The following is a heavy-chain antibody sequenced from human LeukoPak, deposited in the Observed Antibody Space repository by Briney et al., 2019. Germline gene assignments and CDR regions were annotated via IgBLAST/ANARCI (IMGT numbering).Heavy chain of an antibody. V-gene: IGHV4-39*01. Sequence: SETLSLTCTVSGGSISSSSYSWGWIRQPPGKGLEWIGSIYYSGSTYYNPSLKSRVTISVDTSKNQFSLKLSSVTAADTAVYYCARCKRGGLLLIRVFDYWGQGTLVTVSS. CDR3: ARCKRGGLLLIRVFDY. CDR2: IYYSGST. J-gene: IGHJ4*02. D-gene: IGHD3-22*01. CDR1: GGSISSSSYS.